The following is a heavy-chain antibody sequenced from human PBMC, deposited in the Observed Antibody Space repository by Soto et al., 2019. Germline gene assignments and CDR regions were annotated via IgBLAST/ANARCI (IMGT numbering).Heavy chain of an antibody. CDR2: IYYSGST. Sequence: QLQLQESGPGLVKPSETLSLTCTVSGGSISSSSYYWGWIRQPPGKGLEWIGSIYYSGSTYYNPSLKSRVTISVDTSKNQFSLKLSSVTAADTAVYYCARQSKGNYGTKYYFDYWGQGTLVTVSS. J-gene: IGHJ4*02. V-gene: IGHV4-39*01. CDR3: ARQSKGNYGTKYYFDY. CDR1: GGSISSSSYY. D-gene: IGHD1-7*01.